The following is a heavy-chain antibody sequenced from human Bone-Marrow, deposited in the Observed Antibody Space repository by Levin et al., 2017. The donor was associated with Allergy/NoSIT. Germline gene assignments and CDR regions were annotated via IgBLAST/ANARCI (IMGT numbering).Heavy chain of an antibody. CDR2: INPNSGGT. D-gene: IGHD5-18*01. Sequence: GESLKISCKASGYTFTGYYMHWVRQAPGQGLEWMGWINPNSGGTNYAQKFQGRVTMTRDTSISTAYMELSRLRSDDTAVYYCARGAGYSYDPSYYYYYGMDVWGQGTTVTVSS. J-gene: IGHJ6*02. V-gene: IGHV1-2*02. CDR1: GYTFTGYY. CDR3: ARGAGYSYDPSYYYYYGMDV.